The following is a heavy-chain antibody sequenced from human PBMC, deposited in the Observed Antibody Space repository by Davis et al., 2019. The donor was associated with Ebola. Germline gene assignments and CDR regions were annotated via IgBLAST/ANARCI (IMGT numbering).Heavy chain of an antibody. D-gene: IGHD1-14*01. V-gene: IGHV3-23*01. CDR3: ASPPDDYADY. J-gene: IGHJ4*02. CDR1: GFTSGCCA. Sequence: GESLKISCTASGFTSGCCAMNWVRQAPGKGLEWVSSVTGSGLTTYYADSVKGRFTISRDNSKNTLYLQMNSLRAEDTAVYYCASPPDDYADYWGQGTLVTVSS. CDR2: VTGSGLTT.